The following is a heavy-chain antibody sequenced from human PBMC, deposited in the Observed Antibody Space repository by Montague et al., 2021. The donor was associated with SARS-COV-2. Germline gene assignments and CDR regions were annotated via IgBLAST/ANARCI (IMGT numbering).Heavy chain of an antibody. CDR3: VRGIEAAGSYDY. J-gene: IGHJ4*02. CDR2: TYYRTMWKS. CDR1: GDSVSRHSAT. Sequence: CAISGDSVSRHSATWKWIRQSPSRGLEWLGRTYYRTMWKSDYARSVKSRIAINPNTSKNQFSLQLSSVTPEDTALYYCVRGIEAAGSYDYWGQGTLVTVSS. D-gene: IGHD6-13*01. V-gene: IGHV6-1*01.